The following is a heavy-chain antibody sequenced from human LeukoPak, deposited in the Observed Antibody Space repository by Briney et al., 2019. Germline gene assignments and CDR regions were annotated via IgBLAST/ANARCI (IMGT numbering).Heavy chain of an antibody. V-gene: IGHV1-18*01. CDR1: GYTFTSYG. D-gene: IGHD3-10*01. J-gene: IGHJ6*03. CDR3: ARGQAMVRGVIGSYYYMDV. Sequence: ASVKVSCKASGYTFTSYGISWVPQAPGQGLEWMGWISAYNGNTNYAQKLQGRVPMTTDTSTSTAYMELRSLRSDDTAVYYCARGQAMVRGVIGSYYYMDVWGKGTTVTISS. CDR2: ISAYNGNT.